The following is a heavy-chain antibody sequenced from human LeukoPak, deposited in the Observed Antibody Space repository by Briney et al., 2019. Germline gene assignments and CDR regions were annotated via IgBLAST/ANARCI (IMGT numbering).Heavy chain of an antibody. V-gene: IGHV4-4*07. Sequence: PSETLSLTCTVSGGSINNYYWSWIRQPAGKGLEWIGRIYTSGSTKYNPSLKSRVTMSVDTSKNQFSLKLSSVTAADTAVYYCARGHSTSFDYWGQGTLVTVSS. CDR1: GGSINNYY. J-gene: IGHJ4*02. D-gene: IGHD6-6*01. CDR3: ARGHSTSFDY. CDR2: IYTSGST.